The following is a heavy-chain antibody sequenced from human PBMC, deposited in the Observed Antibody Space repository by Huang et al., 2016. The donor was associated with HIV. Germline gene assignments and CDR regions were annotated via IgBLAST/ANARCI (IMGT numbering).Heavy chain of an antibody. CDR3: ARLPGSITMIRGVITDPY. V-gene: IGHV4-39*01. CDR1: GGSIRSDNYY. Sequence: QLQLQESGPGLVKPSETLSLTCTVSGGSIRSDNYYWGWIRQPPGKGLEWIWSIYYSGSTEYNPSLKSGVTITVDTSKNQVSRKMRSVTAADTAVYYGARLPGSITMIRGVITDPYWGQGTLVTVSS. J-gene: IGHJ4*02. D-gene: IGHD3-10*01. CDR2: IYYSGST.